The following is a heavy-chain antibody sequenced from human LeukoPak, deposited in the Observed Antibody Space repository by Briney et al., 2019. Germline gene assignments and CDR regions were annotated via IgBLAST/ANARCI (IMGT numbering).Heavy chain of an antibody. V-gene: IGHV3-7*01. J-gene: IGHJ6*03. CDR1: GFTFSSYG. CDR2: IKQDGSEK. Sequence: GGSLRLSCAASGFTFSSYGMNWVRQAPGKGLEWVANIKQDGSEKYYVDSVKGRFTISRDNAKNSLYLQMNSLRAEDTAVYYCARDSDYYYYYYMDVWGKGTTVTVSS. CDR3: ARDSDYYYYYYMDV. D-gene: IGHD3-10*01.